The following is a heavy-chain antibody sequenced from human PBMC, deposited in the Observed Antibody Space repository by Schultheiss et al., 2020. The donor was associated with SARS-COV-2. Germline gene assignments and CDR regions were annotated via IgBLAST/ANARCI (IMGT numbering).Heavy chain of an antibody. CDR1: EFIFSDYW. V-gene: IGHV3-74*01. D-gene: IGHD5-24*01. CDR2: ISKDGRST. Sequence: GESLKISCAASEFIFSDYWMHWVRQVPGKGLVWVSRISKDGRSTSYADSVKGRVTISRDNAKNTLYLQLNSLRAEDTAVYYCARDGPRREIDYWGQGTLVTGSS. J-gene: IGHJ4*02. CDR3: ARDGPRREIDY.